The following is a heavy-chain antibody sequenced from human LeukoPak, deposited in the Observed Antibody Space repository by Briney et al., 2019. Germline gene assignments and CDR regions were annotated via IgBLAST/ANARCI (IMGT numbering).Heavy chain of an antibody. Sequence: PSQTLSLTCAVSGGSISSGGYSWSWIRQPPGKGLEWIGYIYHSGSTYYNPSLKSRATISVDTSKNQFSLKLSSVTAADTAVYYCARQGMKLLVSVNWYFDLWGRGTLVTVSS. CDR1: GGSISSGGYS. D-gene: IGHD6-6*01. V-gene: IGHV4-30-2*01. CDR2: IYHSGST. CDR3: ARQGMKLLVSVNWYFDL. J-gene: IGHJ2*01.